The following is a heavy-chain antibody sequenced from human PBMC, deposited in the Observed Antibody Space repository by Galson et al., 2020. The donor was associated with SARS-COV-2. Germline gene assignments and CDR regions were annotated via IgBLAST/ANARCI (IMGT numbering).Heavy chain of an antibody. CDR1: GFTFSSYA. Sequence: GGSLRLSCAASGFTFSSYAMSWVRQAPGKGLQWVSAISGSGDSTYYADSVKGRFTISRDNSKNTVYLQMNSLRAEDTAVYYCAKDGAVARRLNEFDYWGQGTLVTVSS. J-gene: IGHJ4*02. V-gene: IGHV3-23*01. CDR3: AKDGAVARRLNEFDY. CDR2: ISGSGDST. D-gene: IGHD6-19*01.